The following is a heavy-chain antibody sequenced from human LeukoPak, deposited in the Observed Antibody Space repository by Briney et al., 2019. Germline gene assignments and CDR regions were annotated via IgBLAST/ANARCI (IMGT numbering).Heavy chain of an antibody. D-gene: IGHD2-15*01. CDR3: ARVLRYCSGGNCYSGGLGYMDA. J-gene: IGHJ6*03. V-gene: IGHV3-23*01. CDR2: ISSSGGST. Sequence: GGTLRLSCAASGFTFSTYGLTWVRQAPGKGLEWVSTISSSGGSTYYADSVKGRFTNSRDNAKNSLFLQMNSLRAEDTAVYYCARVLRYCSGGNCYSGGLGYMDAWGKGTTVTISS. CDR1: GFTFSTYG.